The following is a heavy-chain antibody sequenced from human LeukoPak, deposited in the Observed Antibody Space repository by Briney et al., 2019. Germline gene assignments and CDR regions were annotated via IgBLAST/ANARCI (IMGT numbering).Heavy chain of an antibody. CDR2: IGTSSTTI. D-gene: IGHD6-25*01. CDR3: ARFAAGGSYYYYMAV. V-gene: IGHV3-48*01. CDR1: GFTFSSYT. Sequence: PGRSLRLSCAASGFTFSSYTMNWVRQPPGKGLEWVSNIGTSSTTIYYADSVKGRFTISRDNAKNSLHLQMNSLRADDTAVYYCARFAAGGSYYYYMAVWGKGTTVTVSS. J-gene: IGHJ6*03.